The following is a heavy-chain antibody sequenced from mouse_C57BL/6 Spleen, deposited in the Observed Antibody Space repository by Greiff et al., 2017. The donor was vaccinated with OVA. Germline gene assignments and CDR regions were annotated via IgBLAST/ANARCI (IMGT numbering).Heavy chain of an antibody. Sequence: EVKVEESGGGLVQPGGSMKLSCVASGFTFSNYWMNWVRQSPEKGLEWVAQIRLKSDNYATHYAESVKGRFTISRDDSKSSVYLQMNNLRAEDTGIYYCTGESLGAFDYWGQGTTLTVSS. CDR3: TGESLGAFDY. D-gene: IGHD4-1*01. CDR2: IRLKSDNYAT. J-gene: IGHJ2*01. CDR1: GFTFSNYW. V-gene: IGHV6-3*01.